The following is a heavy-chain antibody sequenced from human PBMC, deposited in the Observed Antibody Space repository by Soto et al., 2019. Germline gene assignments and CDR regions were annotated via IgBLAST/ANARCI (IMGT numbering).Heavy chain of an antibody. V-gene: IGHV3-23*01. Sequence: EVQLLASGGGLVQPGGSLRLSCTASGFTFSSYAMSWVRQAPGKGLEWVSGISVGGGSTYYADSVKGRFTISRDSSKNTLYLQMNSLRAEDTAVYYCAKGAASFDYWGHGTLVTVSS. CDR3: AKGAASFDY. CDR1: GFTFSSYA. CDR2: ISVGGGST. D-gene: IGHD6-25*01. J-gene: IGHJ4*01.